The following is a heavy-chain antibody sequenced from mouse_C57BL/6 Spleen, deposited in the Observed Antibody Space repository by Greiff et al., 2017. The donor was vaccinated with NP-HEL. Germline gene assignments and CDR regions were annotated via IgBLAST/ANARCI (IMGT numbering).Heavy chain of an antibody. J-gene: IGHJ3*01. V-gene: IGHV1-69*01. CDR2: IDPSDSYT. D-gene: IGHD2-1*01. CDR1: GYTFTSYW. CDR3: ARGDGNYSAWFAY. Sequence: VQLQQSGAELVMPGASVKLSCKASGYTFTSYWMHWVKQRPGQGLEWIGEIDPSDSYTNYNQKFKGKSTLTVDKSSSTAYMQLSSLTSEDSAVYYCARGDGNYSAWFAYWGQGTLVTVSA.